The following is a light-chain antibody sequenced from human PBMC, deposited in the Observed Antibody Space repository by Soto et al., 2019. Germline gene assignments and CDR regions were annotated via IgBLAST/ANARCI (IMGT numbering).Light chain of an antibody. CDR2: GAS. V-gene: IGKV3-20*01. CDR1: QSVGSY. Sequence: EIVLTQSPGTLSLSPGETATLSCRASQSVGSYLAWYQQKPGQAPRLLIYGASSRATGIPDRFSGSGSGTDFTLTISRLEPEDFAVYYCQQYGTSPRTFGQGTKVDIK. CDR3: QQYGTSPRT. J-gene: IGKJ1*01.